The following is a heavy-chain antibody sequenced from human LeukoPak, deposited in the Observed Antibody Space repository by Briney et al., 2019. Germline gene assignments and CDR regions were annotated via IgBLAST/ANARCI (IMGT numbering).Heavy chain of an antibody. CDR1: GYTFTSYD. CDR3: AIWVPSSGSYYSFDY. CDR2: MNPNSGNT. D-gene: IGHD3-10*01. Sequence: ASVKVSCKASGYTFTSYDINWVRQATGQGLEWIGWMNPNSGNTGYAQKFQGRVTMSRNTSISTAYMELSSLRSEDTAVYYCAIWVPSSGSYYSFDYWGQGTLVTVSS. V-gene: IGHV1-8*01. J-gene: IGHJ4*02.